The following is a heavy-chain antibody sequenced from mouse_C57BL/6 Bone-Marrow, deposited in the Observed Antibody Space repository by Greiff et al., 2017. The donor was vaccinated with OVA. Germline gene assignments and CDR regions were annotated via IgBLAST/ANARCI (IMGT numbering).Heavy chain of an antibody. CDR2: IYPGSGNT. J-gene: IGHJ4*01. V-gene: IGHV1-76*01. CDR3: ARWAGPGAMDY. Sequence: QVQLQQSGAELVRPGASVKLSCKASGYTFTDYYINWVKQRPGQGLEWIARIYPGSGNTYYNEKFKGKATLTAEKSSSTAYMQLSSLTSEDSAVYFCARWAGPGAMDYWGQGTSVTVSS. D-gene: IGHD3-3*01. CDR1: GYTFTDYY.